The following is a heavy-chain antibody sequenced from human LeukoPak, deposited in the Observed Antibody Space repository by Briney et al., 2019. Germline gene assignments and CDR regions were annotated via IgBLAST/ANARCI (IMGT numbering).Heavy chain of an antibody. Sequence: PGGSLRLSCAASGFTFRNYWMHWVRQASGKGLEWVSAIGTAGDTFYPGSVKGRFTISRENAKNSLSLQMNSLRAEDTAVYYCVRQQTPHGNFDYWGQGTLVTVSS. J-gene: IGHJ4*02. CDR2: IGTAGDT. D-gene: IGHD1-26*01. V-gene: IGHV3-13*01. CDR3: VRQQTPHGNFDY. CDR1: GFTFRNYW.